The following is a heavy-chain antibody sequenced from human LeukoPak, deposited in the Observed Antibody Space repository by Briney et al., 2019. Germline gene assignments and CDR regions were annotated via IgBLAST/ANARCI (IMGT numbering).Heavy chain of an antibody. CDR3: ARGHSSSSHFDY. CDR1: GGSISSSSYY. CDR2: IYHSGST. V-gene: IGHV4-39*07. Sequence: SETLSLTCTVSGGSISSSSYYWGWIRQPPGKGLEWIGSIYHSGSTYYNPSLKSRVTISVDRSKNQFSLKLSSVTAADTAVYYCARGHSSSSHFDYWGQGTLVTVSS. D-gene: IGHD6-6*01. J-gene: IGHJ4*02.